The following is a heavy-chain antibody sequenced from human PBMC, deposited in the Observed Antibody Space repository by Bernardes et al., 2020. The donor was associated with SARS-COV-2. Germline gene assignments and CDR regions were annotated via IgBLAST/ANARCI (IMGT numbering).Heavy chain of an antibody. CDR1: GFIFSDYY. CDR2: ISSRGNII. V-gene: IGHV3-11*01. CDR3: ARDLDGGNPVDFQH. Sequence: GGSLRLSCAASGFIFSDYYMSWIRQAPGKGLEWVSYISSRGNIIFYADSVKGRFTISRDNAKNSLYLQMNSLRAEDTAMYYCARDLDGGNPVDFQHWGQGTLVTVSS. J-gene: IGHJ1*01. D-gene: IGHD2-15*01.